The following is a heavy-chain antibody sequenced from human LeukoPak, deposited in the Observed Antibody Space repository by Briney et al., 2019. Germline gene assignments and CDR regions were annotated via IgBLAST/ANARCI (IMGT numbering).Heavy chain of an antibody. CDR3: ARGPASFEEQQLLLGFDY. CDR1: GFTFSDYY. Sequence: PGGSLRLSCAASGFTFSDYYMSWIRQAPGKGLEWVSYISSSGSTIYYADSVKGRFTISRDNAKNSLYLQMNSLRAEDTAVYYCARGPASFEEQQLLLGFDYWGQGTLVTVSS. D-gene: IGHD6-13*01. CDR2: ISSSGSTI. V-gene: IGHV3-11*01. J-gene: IGHJ4*02.